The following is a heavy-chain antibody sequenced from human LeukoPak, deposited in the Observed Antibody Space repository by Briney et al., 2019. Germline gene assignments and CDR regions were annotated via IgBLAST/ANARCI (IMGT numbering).Heavy chain of an antibody. CDR2: FFTSGTP. D-gene: IGHD2-21*01. CDR1: GGSISRGGYH. J-gene: IGHJ4*02. CDR3: TRGSIPDY. Sequence: SQTLSLTCTVSGGSISRGGYHWSWIRQPAGKGLEWIGRFFTSGTPNYNPSLKSRVTILVDTSRNQFSLKLNSVTAADTAVYYCTRGSIPDYWGQGILVTVSS. V-gene: IGHV4-61*02.